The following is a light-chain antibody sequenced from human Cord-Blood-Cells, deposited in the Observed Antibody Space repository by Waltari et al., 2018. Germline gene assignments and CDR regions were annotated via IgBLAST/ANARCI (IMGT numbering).Light chain of an antibody. V-gene: IGLV2-14*01. J-gene: IGLJ1*01. CDR2: DVS. CDR1: SSDVGGYKY. Sequence: QSALTQPASVSGSPGQSITISCTGTSSDVGGYKYVSWYQQHPGKAPKRMIYDVSNRPSGVSNRFSGSKSGNTASLTISGLQAEDEADYYCSSYTSSSTLYVFGTGTKVTVL. CDR3: SSYTSSSTLYV.